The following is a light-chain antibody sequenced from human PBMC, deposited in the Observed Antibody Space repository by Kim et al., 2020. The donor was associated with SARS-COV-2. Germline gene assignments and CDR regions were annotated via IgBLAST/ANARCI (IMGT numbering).Light chain of an antibody. J-gene: IGLJ1*01. Sequence: LTQPPSVSVAPGQTATITCGGDDIGGKSVHWNQQRPGQAPVVVIYYGSDRPSGIPERFSGSNSGNTATLTISRVEAGDEADYYCQVWDTRSDHYVFGSGTKVTVL. CDR1: DIGGKS. V-gene: IGLV3-21*04. CDR2: YGS. CDR3: QVWDTRSDHYV.